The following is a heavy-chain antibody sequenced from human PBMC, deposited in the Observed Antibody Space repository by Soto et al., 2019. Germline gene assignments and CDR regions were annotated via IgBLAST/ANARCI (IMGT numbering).Heavy chain of an antibody. V-gene: IGHV4-59*01. Sequence: SETLSLTCTFSGCSISSYYWSWIRQPPGKGLEWIGYIYYSGSTNYNPSLKSRVTISVDTSKNQFSLKLSSVTAADTAVYYCARAVRYFDWLGEYYYYMDVGGKGTTVTV. J-gene: IGHJ6*03. D-gene: IGHD3-9*01. CDR3: ARAVRYFDWLGEYYYYMDV. CDR2: IYYSGST. CDR1: GCSISSYY.